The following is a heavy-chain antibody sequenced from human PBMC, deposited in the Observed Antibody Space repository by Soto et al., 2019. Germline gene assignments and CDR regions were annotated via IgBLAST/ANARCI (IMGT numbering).Heavy chain of an antibody. D-gene: IGHD5-12*01. J-gene: IGHJ4*02. CDR3: ARERGEDIVATIRSYYLDY. CDR1: GGSISSYY. Sequence: QVQLQESGPGLVKPSETLSLTCTVSGGSISSYYWSWIRQPPGKGLEWIGYIYYSGSTNYNPSLKSRVTISVDTSKNQFSLKLSSVTAADTAVYYCARERGEDIVATIRSYYLDYWGQGTLVTVSS. V-gene: IGHV4-59*01. CDR2: IYYSGST.